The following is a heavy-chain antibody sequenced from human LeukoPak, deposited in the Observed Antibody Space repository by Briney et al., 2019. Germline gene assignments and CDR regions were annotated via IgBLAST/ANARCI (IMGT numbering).Heavy chain of an antibody. CDR3: AKDLGITMVRGP. Sequence: GGSLRLSCAASGFTFSRNDMDWVRQAPGKGLEWVAFIRYDGSNKYYADSVKGRFTISRDNSKNTLYLQMNSLRAEDTAVYYCAKDLGITMVRGPWGQGTLVTVSS. D-gene: IGHD3-10*01. V-gene: IGHV3-30*02. CDR1: GFTFSRND. J-gene: IGHJ5*02. CDR2: IRYDGSNK.